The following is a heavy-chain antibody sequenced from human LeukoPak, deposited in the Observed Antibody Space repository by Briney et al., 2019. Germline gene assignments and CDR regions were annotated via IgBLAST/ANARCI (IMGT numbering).Heavy chain of an antibody. CDR1: GGTFSSYA. CDR2: IIPIFGTA. J-gene: IGHJ4*02. V-gene: IGHV1-69*01. CDR3: ARGLMGGYPHFDF. D-gene: IGHD3-22*01. Sequence: GASVKVSCKASGGTFSSYAISWVRQAPGQGLEWMGGIIPIFGTANYAQKFQGRVTITADESTSTAYMELNSLRAEDTAVYYCARGLMGGYPHFDFWGQGTLVTVSS.